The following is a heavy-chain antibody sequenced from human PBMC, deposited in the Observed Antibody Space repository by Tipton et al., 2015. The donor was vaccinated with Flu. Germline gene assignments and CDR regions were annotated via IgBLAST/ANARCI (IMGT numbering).Heavy chain of an antibody. J-gene: IGHJ4*02. CDR3: ASARNFYFFDF. V-gene: IGHV4-59*02. CDR1: PGLVSDFF. CDR2: IYYTGST. D-gene: IGHD2/OR15-2a*01. Sequence: LRLSCSVSPGLVSDFFWSWIRQPPGKGLEWIGNIYYTGSTNYNPSLESRVTISVDTSKTQFSLRLNSVTAADSAVYYCASARNFYFFDFWGQGTLVTVSS.